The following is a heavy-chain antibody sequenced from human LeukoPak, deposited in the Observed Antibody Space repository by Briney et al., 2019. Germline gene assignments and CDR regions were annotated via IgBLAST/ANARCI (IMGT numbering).Heavy chain of an antibody. V-gene: IGHV1-24*01. CDR1: GYTLIELS. D-gene: IGHD3-3*01. CDR3: ATLPFGVVMPDY. J-gene: IGHJ4*02. Sequence: AAVTVSYKGSGYTLIELSIHWVRQAPGKGREWMGGVDPENDGPIYEQKFQGRVTITSDTSTDTAYMELSGLRSDDTAVYYCATLPFGVVMPDYWGQGTLVTVSS. CDR2: VDPENDGP.